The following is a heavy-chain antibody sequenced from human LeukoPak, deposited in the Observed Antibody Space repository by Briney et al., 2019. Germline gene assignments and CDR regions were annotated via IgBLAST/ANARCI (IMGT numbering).Heavy chain of an antibody. V-gene: IGHV4-34*01. CDR1: GGSFSGYY. D-gene: IGHD4-17*01. J-gene: IGHJ4*02. CDR2: SNHSGST. Sequence: PSESLSLTCAVYGGSFSGYYWMWIRQPPGKGLEWIGESNHSGSTNYNPYFKSRVTISVDTSKNQSSLKLSSVTAADTAVYWCARGRRYGAYWGQGTLVTVSS. CDR3: ARGRRYGAY.